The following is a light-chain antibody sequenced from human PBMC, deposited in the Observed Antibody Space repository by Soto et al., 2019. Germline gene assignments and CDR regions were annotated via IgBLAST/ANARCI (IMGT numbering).Light chain of an antibody. CDR1: QSVTSY. CDR2: DVS. CDR3: QQRSDWPLT. V-gene: IGKV3-11*01. J-gene: IGKJ5*01. Sequence: EIVLTQSPATLSLSPGERATLSCRASQSVTSYLAWYQQKPGQAPRLLIYDVSNRASGIPARFSGSGSETDFTLTISSLEPEDGAVYSCQQRSDWPLTFGQGTRLEIK.